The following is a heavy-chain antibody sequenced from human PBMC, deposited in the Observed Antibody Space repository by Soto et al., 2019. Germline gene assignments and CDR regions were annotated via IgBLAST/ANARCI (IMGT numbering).Heavy chain of an antibody. CDR3: ARAFDYCSSTSCSNWFDP. CDR2: IYPGDSDT. D-gene: IGHD2-2*01. J-gene: IGHJ5*02. Sequence: PGGSLKISCKGSGYSFTSYWIGWVRQMPGKGLEWMGIIYPGDSDTRYSPSFQGQVTISADKSISTAYLQWSSLKASDTAMYYCARAFDYCSSTSCSNWFDPWGQGTLVTVSS. CDR1: GYSFTSYW. V-gene: IGHV5-51*01.